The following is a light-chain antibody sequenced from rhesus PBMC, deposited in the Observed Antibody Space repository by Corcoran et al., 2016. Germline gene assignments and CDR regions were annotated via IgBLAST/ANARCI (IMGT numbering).Light chain of an antibody. CDR1: QAISRY. V-gene: IGKV1-28*02. J-gene: IGKJ2*01. CDR3: LQHNSYPYR. Sequence: DIQMTQSPSSLSAPVGDTVTITCRTSQAISRYVNWFQQKPGKAPKLLFYAASRLESGVPSRFRGSGCGTACILPISSLPPEAFATYYCLQHNSYPYRIDQGTRVEI. CDR2: AAS.